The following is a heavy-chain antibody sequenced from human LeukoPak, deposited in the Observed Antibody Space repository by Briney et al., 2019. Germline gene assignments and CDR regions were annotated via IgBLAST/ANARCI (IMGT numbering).Heavy chain of an antibody. D-gene: IGHD2-2*01. J-gene: IGHJ4*02. CDR1: GYTFTGYY. V-gene: IGHV1-2*02. Sequence: ASVKVSCKASGYTFTGYYMHWVRQASGQGLEWMGWINPNSGGTNYAQKFQGRVTMTRDTSISTAYMELSRLRSDDTAVYYCARLPAAIFAFDYWGQGTLVTVSS. CDR2: INPNSGGT. CDR3: ARLPAAIFAFDY.